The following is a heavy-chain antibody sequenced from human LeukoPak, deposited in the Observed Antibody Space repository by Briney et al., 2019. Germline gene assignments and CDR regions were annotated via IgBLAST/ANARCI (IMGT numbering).Heavy chain of an antibody. CDR2: ISAYNGNT. Sequence: ASVKVSCKASGYTFTSYGISWVRQAPGQGLEWMGWISAYNGNTNYAQKLQGRVTMTTDTSTSTAYMELRSLRSDDTAVYYCAKESNTGVYYYYGMDVWGQGTTVTVSS. V-gene: IGHV1-18*01. CDR3: AKESNTGVYYYYGMDV. D-gene: IGHD5-18*01. J-gene: IGHJ6*02. CDR1: GYTFTSYG.